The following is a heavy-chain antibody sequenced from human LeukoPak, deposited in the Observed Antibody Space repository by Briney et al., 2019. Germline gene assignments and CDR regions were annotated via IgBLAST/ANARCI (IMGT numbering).Heavy chain of an antibody. J-gene: IGHJ6*02. V-gene: IGHV4-59*01. D-gene: IGHD1-7*01. CDR1: GGSISSYY. CDR2: IYYSGST. CDR3: ARGTTRDYYGMDV. Sequence: NPSETLSLTCTVSGGSISSYYWSWIRHPPGKGLEWIGYIYYSGSTNYNPPLKSRVTISVDTSKHQLSLKLSSVAAAETAVYYCARGTTRDYYGMDVWGQGATVTVSS.